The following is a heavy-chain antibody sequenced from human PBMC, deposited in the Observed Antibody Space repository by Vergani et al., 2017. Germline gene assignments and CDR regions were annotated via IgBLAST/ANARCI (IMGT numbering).Heavy chain of an antibody. V-gene: IGHV3-23*01. D-gene: IGHD2-2*02. Sequence: EVQLLESGVGLVQPGGSLRLTCAASEFTFSNYAMNWVRQAPGKGLEWVSGISGSGVSAYYTDSVKGRFTISRDIAKNTLYLQVRSLRLEDTGVYHCVRDRGLCAGGRCYTEAWDYWGQGTPVTVSS. CDR2: ISGSGVSA. CDR3: VRDRGLCAGGRCYTEAWDY. CDR1: EFTFSNYA. J-gene: IGHJ4*02.